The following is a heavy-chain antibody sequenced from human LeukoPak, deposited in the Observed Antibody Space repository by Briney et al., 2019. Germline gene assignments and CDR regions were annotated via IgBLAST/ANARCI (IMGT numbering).Heavy chain of an antibody. CDR3: ARDHNSENWGSLGG. CDR1: GYTFTAYY. Sequence: ASVPVSCKASGYTFTAYYIHWVRQAPGQGLEWMGWINPNTGGTNYAQKFQGRVTITRDTSINTAYMDLSRLTSDDTALYYCARDHNSENWGSLGGWGQGTLVTVSS. J-gene: IGHJ4*02. V-gene: IGHV1-2*02. D-gene: IGHD7-27*01. CDR2: INPNTGGT.